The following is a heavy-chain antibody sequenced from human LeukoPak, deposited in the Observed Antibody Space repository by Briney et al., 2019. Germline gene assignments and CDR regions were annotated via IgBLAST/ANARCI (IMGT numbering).Heavy chain of an antibody. CDR3: ARVFGGKLPFDP. CDR1: GYTFTGYY. V-gene: IGHV1-2*02. D-gene: IGHD4-23*01. Sequence: ASVKVSCKASGYTFTGYYMHWVRQAPGQGLEWMGWINPNSGGTNYAQKFQGRVTMTRDTSINTAYMELSRLRSDDTAVYYCARVFGGKLPFDPWGQGTLVTVSS. CDR2: INPNSGGT. J-gene: IGHJ5*02.